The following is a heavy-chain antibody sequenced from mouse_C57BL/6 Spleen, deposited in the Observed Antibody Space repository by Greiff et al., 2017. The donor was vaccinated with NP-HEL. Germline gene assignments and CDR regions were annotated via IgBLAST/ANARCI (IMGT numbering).Heavy chain of an antibody. V-gene: IGHV1-82*01. J-gene: IGHJ1*03. CDR3: ARRLHYWYFDV. CDR1: GYAFSSSW. Sequence: VQLQQSGPELVKPGASVKISCKASGYAFSSSWMNWVKQRPGKGLEWIGRIYPGDGDTNYNGKFKGKATLTADKSSSTVYMQLSSLTSEDSAVYFCARRLHYWYFDVWGTGTTVTVSS. CDR2: IYPGDGDT. D-gene: IGHD1-2*01.